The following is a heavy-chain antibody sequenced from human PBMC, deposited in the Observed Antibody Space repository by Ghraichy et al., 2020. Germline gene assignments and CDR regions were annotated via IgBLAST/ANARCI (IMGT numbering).Heavy chain of an antibody. D-gene: IGHD2-2*01. V-gene: IGHV1-69*04. CDR1: GGTFSSYT. CDR2: IIPILGIA. CDR3: ARDLSAVPAAIDYRAFDI. J-gene: IGHJ3*02. Sequence: SVKVSCKASGGTFSSYTISWVRQAPGQGLEWMGRIIPILGIANYAQKFQGRVTITADKSTSTAYMELSSLRSEDTAVYYCARDLSAVPAAIDYRAFDIWGQGTMVTVSS.